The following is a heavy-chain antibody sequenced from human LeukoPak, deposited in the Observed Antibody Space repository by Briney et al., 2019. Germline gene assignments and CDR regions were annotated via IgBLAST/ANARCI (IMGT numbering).Heavy chain of an antibody. CDR2: ISSSSSYI. CDR1: GFTFSNYS. V-gene: IGHV3-21*01. CDR3: ARDTIFGVVIAYYGMDV. J-gene: IGHJ6*02. D-gene: IGHD3-3*01. Sequence: GGSLRLSCAASGFTFSNYSMNWVRQAPGKGLEWVSSISSSSSYIYYADSVKGRFTISRDNAKNSLYLQMNSLRAEDTAVYYCARDTIFGVVIAYYGMDVWGQGTTVTVSS.